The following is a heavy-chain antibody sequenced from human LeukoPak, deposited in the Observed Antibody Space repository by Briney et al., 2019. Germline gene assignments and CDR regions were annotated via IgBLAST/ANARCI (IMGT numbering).Heavy chain of an antibody. D-gene: IGHD3-3*01. J-gene: IGHJ4*02. V-gene: IGHV3-7*03. Sequence: GGTLRLSCVASGFTFGKYWMSWVRQAPGKGLEWVANIKLDGSEKNYVDSVKGRFAISRDNTKNSLYLQMNSLRVEDTAVFYCARDQYDTWSRRGNFDSWGQGTLVIVSS. CDR3: ARDQYDTWSRRGNFDS. CDR2: IKLDGSEK. CDR1: GFTFGKYW.